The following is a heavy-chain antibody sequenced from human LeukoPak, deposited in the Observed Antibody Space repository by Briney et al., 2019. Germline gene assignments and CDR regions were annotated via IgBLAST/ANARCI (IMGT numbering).Heavy chain of an antibody. CDR1: GFSFSSYW. V-gene: IGHV3-7*03. CDR2: IRQDESER. D-gene: IGHD3-10*01. CDR3: ARLSAYYYGSYFYYHMDV. Sequence: GSLRLSCEGSGFSFSSYWMTWVRQLPGKGPEWVANIRQDESERYFADSVKGRFTISRDNAKKSVYLHMSSLRAEDTALYYCARLSAYYYGSYFYYHMDVWGKGTTVTVSS. J-gene: IGHJ6*03.